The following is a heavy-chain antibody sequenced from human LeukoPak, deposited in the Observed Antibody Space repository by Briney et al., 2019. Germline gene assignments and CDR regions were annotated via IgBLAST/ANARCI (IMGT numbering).Heavy chain of an antibody. V-gene: IGHV3-33*01. CDR1: GFTFSSYG. J-gene: IGHJ4*02. D-gene: IGHD3-3*01. CDR2: IWYDGSNK. Sequence: PGGSLRLSCAASGFTFSSYGMHWVRQAPGKGLXWVAVIWYDGSNKYYADSVKGRFTISRDNSKNTLYLQMNSLRAEDTAVYYCARDGVGFDYWGQGTLVTVSS. CDR3: ARDGVGFDY.